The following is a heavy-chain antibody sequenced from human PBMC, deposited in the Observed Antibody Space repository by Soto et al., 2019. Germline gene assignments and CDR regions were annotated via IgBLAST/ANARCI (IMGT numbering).Heavy chain of an antibody. CDR2: ISSSSSYI. Sequence: GGSMRLSCAASGFTFSDYYMYWIRQAPGKGLEWVSYISSSSSYINYGDSVKGRFTISRDNAKNSLYLPVNRLRAEATAVYYRGRDGSREGRNLHEYWGQGPLVTVSS. D-gene: IGHD1-26*01. CDR3: GRDGSREGRNLHEY. J-gene: IGHJ4*02. CDR1: GFTFSDYY. V-gene: IGHV3-11*06.